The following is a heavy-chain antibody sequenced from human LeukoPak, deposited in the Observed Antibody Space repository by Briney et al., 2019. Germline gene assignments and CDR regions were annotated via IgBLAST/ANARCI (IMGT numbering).Heavy chain of an antibody. CDR1: GYTFTGYY. Sequence: ASVKVSCKASGYTFTGYYMHWVRQAPGQGLEWMGWINPNSGGTNYAQKFQGRVTMTRDTSISTAYMELSRLRSDDTAVYYCARDTAMVTYWFDPWGQGTLVTVSA. V-gene: IGHV1-2*02. D-gene: IGHD5-18*01. CDR3: ARDTAMVTYWFDP. CDR2: INPNSGGT. J-gene: IGHJ5*02.